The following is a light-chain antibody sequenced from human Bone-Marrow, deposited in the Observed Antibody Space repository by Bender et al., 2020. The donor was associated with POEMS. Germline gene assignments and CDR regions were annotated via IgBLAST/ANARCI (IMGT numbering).Light chain of an antibody. CDR3: AAWDAGLGGGV. CDR1: TSNIGARYD. Sequence: QSVLTQPPSVSGAPGQRVTISCIGSTSNIGARYDVHWYQQLPGAAPKLLNYSDNPRPPGVPDRFYAFKSGTSASLAISGLQSEDEADYYCAAWDAGLGGGVFGGGTKLTVL. CDR2: SDN. V-gene: IGLV1-50*01. J-gene: IGLJ3*02.